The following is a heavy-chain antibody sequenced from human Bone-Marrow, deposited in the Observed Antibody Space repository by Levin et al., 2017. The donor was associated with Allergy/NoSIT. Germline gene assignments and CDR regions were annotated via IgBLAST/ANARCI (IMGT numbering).Heavy chain of an antibody. Sequence: ASVKVSCKASGYTFTSYGISWVRQAPGQGLEWMGWISAYNGNTNYAQKLQGRVTMTTDTSTSTAYMELRSLRSDDTAVYYCARDDKSYYDFWSGYYWFDPWGQGTLVTVSS. V-gene: IGHV1-18*01. CDR3: ARDDKSYYDFWSGYYWFDP. D-gene: IGHD3-3*01. J-gene: IGHJ5*02. CDR1: GYTFTSYG. CDR2: ISAYNGNT.